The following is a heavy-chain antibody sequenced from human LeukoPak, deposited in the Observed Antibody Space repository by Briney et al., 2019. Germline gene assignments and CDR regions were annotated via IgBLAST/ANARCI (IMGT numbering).Heavy chain of an antibody. Sequence: SETLSLTCTVSGGSISSDYWSWIRQPPGKGLEWIGYISYSGSTNYNPSLKSRVTISVDTSKNQFSLKLSSVTAADTAVYYCARVYSSSWLYFDYWGQGTLVTVSS. J-gene: IGHJ4*02. D-gene: IGHD6-13*01. CDR3: ARVYSSSWLYFDY. CDR2: ISYSGST. V-gene: IGHV4-59*01. CDR1: GGSISSDY.